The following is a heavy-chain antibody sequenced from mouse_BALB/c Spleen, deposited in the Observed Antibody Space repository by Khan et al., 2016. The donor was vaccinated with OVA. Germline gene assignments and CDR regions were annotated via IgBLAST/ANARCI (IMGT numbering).Heavy chain of an antibody. V-gene: IGHV3-1*02. J-gene: IGHJ4*01. CDR1: GYSITSGYS. D-gene: IGHD2-1*01. CDR2: IYHSGSI. Sequence: EVQLQESGPDLVKPSQSLSLTCTVTGYSITSGYSWHWIRQFPGNQLEWMGYIYHSGSINYNPSLKSRVSITRDTSTNMFFMQLNSVTTEETARYYCARYGNYMDYWGQGTSVTVSS. CDR3: ARYGNYMDY.